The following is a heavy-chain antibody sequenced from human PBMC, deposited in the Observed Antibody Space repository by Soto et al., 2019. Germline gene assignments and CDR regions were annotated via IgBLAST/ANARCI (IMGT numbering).Heavy chain of an antibody. J-gene: IGHJ6*02. CDR2: ISGYNGNT. V-gene: IGHV1-18*04. CDR3: ARDVFCGGAPACPDMDV. Sequence: QVVLEQSGGEVKKPGASVKVSCKASGYTFSGYRITWVRQAPGQGLEWMGRISGYNGNTNYARTLRGRLTLTTDTSTSTAYMELRSLTSDDTAVYYCARDVFCGGAPACPDMDVWGQGTTVTVSS. CDR1: GYTFSGYR. D-gene: IGHD2-21*01.